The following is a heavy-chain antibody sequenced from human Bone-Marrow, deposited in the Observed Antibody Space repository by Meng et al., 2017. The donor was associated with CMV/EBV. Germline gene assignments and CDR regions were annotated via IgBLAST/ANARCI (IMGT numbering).Heavy chain of an antibody. CDR2: IYYSGST. Sequence: SETLSLPCPVSGSSISTYYWSWIRQPPGKGLEWIGYIYYSGSTNYNPSLKSRVTISVDTSKNQFSLKLSSVTAADTAVYYCAREIAAGANWFDPWGQGTLVTVSS. D-gene: IGHD6-13*01. V-gene: IGHV4-59*01. CDR1: GSSISTYY. CDR3: AREIAAGANWFDP. J-gene: IGHJ5*02.